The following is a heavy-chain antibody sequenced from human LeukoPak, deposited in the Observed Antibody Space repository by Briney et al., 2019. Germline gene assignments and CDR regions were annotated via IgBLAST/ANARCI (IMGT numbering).Heavy chain of an antibody. CDR2: ISTSGDRT. CDR1: GFTFSTYA. CDR3: ARSAVGTSCCTAVDY. J-gene: IGHJ4*02. Sequence: GGSLRLSCAASGFTFSTYAMTWVRQAPGKGLEWVSGISTSGDRTYYADSVKGRFTISRDNSKNTLYLQMNSLRAEDTAEYYCARSAVGTSCCTAVDYWGQGTLVAVSS. V-gene: IGHV3-23*01. D-gene: IGHD1-26*01.